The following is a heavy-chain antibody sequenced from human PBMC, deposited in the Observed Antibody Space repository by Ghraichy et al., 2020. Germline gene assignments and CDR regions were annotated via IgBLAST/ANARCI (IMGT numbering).Heavy chain of an antibody. V-gene: IGHV3-74*01. D-gene: IGHD3-3*01. Sequence: GGSLRLSCAASGFTFSSYWMHWVRQAPGKGLVWVSRINSDGSSTTYADSVKGRFTISRDNAKNTLYLQMNSLRAEDTAVYYCARTEVANDFWSGYYYGYYYGMDVWGQGTTVTVSS. CDR2: INSDGSST. CDR3: ARTEVANDFWSGYYYGYYYGMDV. J-gene: IGHJ6*02. CDR1: GFTFSSYW.